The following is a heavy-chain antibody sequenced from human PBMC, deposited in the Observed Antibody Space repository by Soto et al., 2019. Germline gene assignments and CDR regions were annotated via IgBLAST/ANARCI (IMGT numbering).Heavy chain of an antibody. CDR1: GFTFSSYS. CDR2: ISSSSSTI. Sequence: GGSLRLSCAASGFTFSSYSMNWVRQAPGKGLEWVSYISSSSSTICYADSVKGRFTISRDNAKNSLYLQMNSLRDEDTAVYYCARDQDTTFLYGMDVWGQGTTVTVSS. V-gene: IGHV3-48*02. D-gene: IGHD1-26*01. CDR3: ARDQDTTFLYGMDV. J-gene: IGHJ6*02.